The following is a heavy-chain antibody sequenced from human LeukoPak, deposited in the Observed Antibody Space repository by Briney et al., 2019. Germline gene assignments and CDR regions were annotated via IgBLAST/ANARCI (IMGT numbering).Heavy chain of an antibody. CDR3: AKEPPASTPGNYFDY. J-gene: IGHJ4*02. V-gene: IGHV3-23*01. CDR1: GFTFSNYV. Sequence: PGGSLRLSCAASGFTFSNYVMSWVRQAPGKGLEWVSAISSSGGSTYYADSVKGRFTISRDNSKNTLYLQMNSLRAGDTAVYYCAKEPPASTPGNYFDYWGQGTLVTVSS. D-gene: IGHD2-2*01. CDR2: ISSSGGST.